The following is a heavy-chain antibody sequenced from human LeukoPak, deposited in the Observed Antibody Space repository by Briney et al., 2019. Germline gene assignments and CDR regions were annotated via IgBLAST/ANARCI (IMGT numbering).Heavy chain of an antibody. CDR3: ARVQGGSSWYPIDY. J-gene: IGHJ4*02. D-gene: IGHD6-13*01. CDR2: ISAYNGNT. Sequence: ASVKVSCKASGYTFISYGISWVRQAPGQGLEWMGWISAYNGNTNYAQKLQGRVTMTTDTSTSTAYMELRSLRSDDTAVYYCARVQGGSSWYPIDYWGQGTLVTVSS. V-gene: IGHV1-18*01. CDR1: GYTFISYG.